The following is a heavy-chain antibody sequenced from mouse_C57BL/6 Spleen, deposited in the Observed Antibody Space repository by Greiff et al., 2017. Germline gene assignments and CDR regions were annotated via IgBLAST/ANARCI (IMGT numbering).Heavy chain of an antibody. Sequence: VQLQQPGAELVMPGASVKLSCKASGYTFTSYWMHWVKQRPGQGLEWIGEIDPSDSYTNYNQKFKGKSTLTVDKSSSTAYMQLSSLTSEDSAVYYCARMAGGNPAWFAYWGQGTLVTVSA. V-gene: IGHV1-69*01. D-gene: IGHD2-1*01. CDR1: GYTFTSYW. CDR2: IDPSDSYT. CDR3: ARMAGGNPAWFAY. J-gene: IGHJ3*01.